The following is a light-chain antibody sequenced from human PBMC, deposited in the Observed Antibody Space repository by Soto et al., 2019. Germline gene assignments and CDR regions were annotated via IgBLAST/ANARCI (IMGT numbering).Light chain of an antibody. V-gene: IGKV1-39*01. Sequence: DIQMTQSPSSLSASVGDRVTITCRASQSISNYLNWYQQRPGKAPKLLIYLASSLPTGVPSKFSGSGSGTDFTLTISVMQPEDCATYYCQQTYNTPLTFGQGTKVEIK. J-gene: IGKJ1*01. CDR2: LAS. CDR1: QSISNY. CDR3: QQTYNTPLT.